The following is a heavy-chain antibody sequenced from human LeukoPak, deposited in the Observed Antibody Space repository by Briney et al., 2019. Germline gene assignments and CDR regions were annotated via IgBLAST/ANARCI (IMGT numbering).Heavy chain of an antibody. CDR1: GYTFTSYD. CDR2: MNPNSGNT. D-gene: IGHD2-15*01. V-gene: IGHV1-8*01. J-gene: IGHJ6*02. Sequence: ASVKVSCKASGYTFTSYDINWVRQATGQGLEWMGWMNPNSGNTGYAQKFQGRVTMTRNTSISTAYMELSSLRSEDTAVYYCARAYCSGGSCYGSGYGMDVWGQGTTVTVPS. CDR3: ARAYCSGGSCYGSGYGMDV.